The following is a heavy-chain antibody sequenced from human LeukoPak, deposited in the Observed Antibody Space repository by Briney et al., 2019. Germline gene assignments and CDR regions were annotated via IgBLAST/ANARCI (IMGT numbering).Heavy chain of an antibody. CDR3: ASSSITMVRGVKDY. V-gene: IGHV4-34*01. D-gene: IGHD3-10*01. CDR1: GGSFSGYY. CDR2: INHSGST. J-gene: IGHJ4*02. Sequence: SETLPLTCAVYGGSFSGYYWSWIRQPPGKGLEWMGEINHSGSTNYNPSLKSRVTISVDTSKNQFSLKLSSVTAADTAVYYCASSSITMVRGVKDYWGQGTLVTVSS.